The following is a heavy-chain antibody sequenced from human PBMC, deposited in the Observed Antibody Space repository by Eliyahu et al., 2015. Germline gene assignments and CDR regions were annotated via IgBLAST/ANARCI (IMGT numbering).Heavy chain of an antibody. J-gene: IGHJ2*01. CDR2: IYWDDDK. D-gene: IGHD6-6*01. CDR1: GXSLXTXGGG. Sequence: QITLKESGPTLVKPTQTLTLTCTFSGXSLXTXGGGVGWIRQPPGKALEWLALIYWDDDKRYSPSLKSRLTITKDTSKNQVVLTMTNMDPVDTATYYCAHSFSIAARPWGWYFDLWGRGTLVTVSS. CDR3: AHSFSIAARPWGWYFDL. V-gene: IGHV2-5*02.